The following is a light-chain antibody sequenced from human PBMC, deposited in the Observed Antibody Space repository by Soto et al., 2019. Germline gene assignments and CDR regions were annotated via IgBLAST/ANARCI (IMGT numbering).Light chain of an antibody. CDR3: QHYDNIFP. CDR2: DAS. V-gene: IGKV1-33*01. Sequence: DIQMTQSPSSLSASVGDRVTITCQASQYISNYLNWYQQKPVKAPKLMIYDASNLETGVPSRFSGSGSGTDFTFKISRLQPEDFGTYYCQHYDNIFPFGNGTKVDI. CDR1: QYISNY. J-gene: IGKJ3*01.